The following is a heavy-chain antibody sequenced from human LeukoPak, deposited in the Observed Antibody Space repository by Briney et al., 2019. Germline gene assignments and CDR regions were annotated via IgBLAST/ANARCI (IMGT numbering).Heavy chain of an antibody. J-gene: IGHJ4*02. CDR3: ARTLSSRWTFDY. Sequence: GGSLRLSCAASGFSFRIYAMSWVRQTPGKGLEWVSAISGSGESTYYADSVKGRFTISRDDSKNMLYLQMNSLRAEDTAVYYCARTLSSRWTFDYWGQGTLVTVSS. D-gene: IGHD6-13*01. CDR1: GFSFRIYA. CDR2: ISGSGEST. V-gene: IGHV3-23*01.